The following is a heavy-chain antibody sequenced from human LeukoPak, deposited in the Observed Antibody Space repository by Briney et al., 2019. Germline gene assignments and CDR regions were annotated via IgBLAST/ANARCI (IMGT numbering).Heavy chain of an antibody. CDR1: GFTFSGYG. Sequence: GGSLRLSCAASGFTFSGYGMHWVRQAPGKGLEWVATISYEGSNKNYGDSVKGRFTISRDNSKNTLYLQMNSPRAEDTAVYYCAKDLPVGAITGYFDYWGQGTLVTVSS. D-gene: IGHD1-26*01. CDR3: AKDLPVGAITGYFDY. V-gene: IGHV3-30*18. CDR2: ISYEGSNK. J-gene: IGHJ4*02.